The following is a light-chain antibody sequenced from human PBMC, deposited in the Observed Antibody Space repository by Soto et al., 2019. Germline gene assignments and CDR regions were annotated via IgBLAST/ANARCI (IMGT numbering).Light chain of an antibody. CDR1: QRMTSW. CDR2: DAS. V-gene: IGKV1-5*01. CDR3: QQYNSYSWT. J-gene: IGKJ1*01. Sequence: DIQLTQSPSTLSASVGDRVTITCRASQRMTSWLAWYQQKPGKAPKVLIYDASSLESGVPSRFSGSGSGTEFTLTISSLQPDDFATYYCQQYNSYSWTFGQGTKV.